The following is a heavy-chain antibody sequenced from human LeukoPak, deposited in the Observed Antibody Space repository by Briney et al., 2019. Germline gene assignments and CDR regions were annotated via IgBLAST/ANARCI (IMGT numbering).Heavy chain of an antibody. CDR3: ARTPATTWTNHLDY. D-gene: IGHD4-17*01. CDR2: MYYSGST. Sequence: PSETLSLTCTVSGGSISTYYWNWIRQSPGKGLEWIGYMYYSGSTNYNPSLKSRVTISVDTSKNESSLKLSSVTAADTAVYYCARTPATTWTNHLDYWGQGTLVTVSS. CDR1: GGSISTYY. J-gene: IGHJ4*02. V-gene: IGHV4-59*01.